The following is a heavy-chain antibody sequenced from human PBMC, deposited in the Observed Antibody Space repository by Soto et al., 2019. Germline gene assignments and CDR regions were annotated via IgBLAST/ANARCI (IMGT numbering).Heavy chain of an antibody. D-gene: IGHD3-3*01. J-gene: IGHJ6*02. CDR2: IIPIFGTA. CDR1: GGTFSSYA. Sequence: QVQLVQSGAEVKKPGSSVKVSCKASGGTFSSYAISWVRQAPGQGLEWMGGIIPIFGTANYEQKFQGRVTITADESTSTAYMELSSLRSEDTAVYYCARGRRGAGVVIIRGDYYYYGMDVWGQGTTVTVSS. V-gene: IGHV1-69*01. CDR3: ARGRRGAGVVIIRGDYYYYGMDV.